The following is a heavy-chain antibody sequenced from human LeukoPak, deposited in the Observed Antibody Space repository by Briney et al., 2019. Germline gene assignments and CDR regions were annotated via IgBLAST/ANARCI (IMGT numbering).Heavy chain of an antibody. CDR2: ISAYNGNT. V-gene: IGHV1-18*01. D-gene: IGHD2-8*01. CDR3: ATDIVLMVYAV. J-gene: IGHJ4*02. Sequence: ASVKVSCKASGYTFTSYAMNWVRQAPGQGLEWMGWISAYNGNTNYAQKLQGRVTMTTDTSTSTAYMELRSLRSDDTAVYYCATDIVLMVYAVWGQGTLVTVSS. CDR1: GYTFTSYA.